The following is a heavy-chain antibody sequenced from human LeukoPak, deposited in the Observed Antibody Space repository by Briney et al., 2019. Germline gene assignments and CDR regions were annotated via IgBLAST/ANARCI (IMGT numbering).Heavy chain of an antibody. D-gene: IGHD6-13*01. CDR1: GYSFTSYW. J-gene: IGHJ4*02. V-gene: IGHV5-51*01. CDR2: IYPSDSDT. CDR3: ARTSSSWYNY. Sequence: GESLKISCKCSGYSFTSYWIGWVRQMPGKGLEWMGIIYPSDSDTRYSPSFQGQVTISVDKSISTAYLQWSSLKASDTAMYYCARTSSSWYNYWGQGTLVTVSS.